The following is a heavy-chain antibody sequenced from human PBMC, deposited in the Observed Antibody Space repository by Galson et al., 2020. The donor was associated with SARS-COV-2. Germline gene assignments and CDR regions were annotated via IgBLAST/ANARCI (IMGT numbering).Heavy chain of an antibody. J-gene: IGHJ2*01. D-gene: IGHD7-27*01. CDR3: ATGGPWGASWYFDL. V-gene: IGHV3-9*01. CDR2: INWNSRTI. Sequence: GGSLRLSCVASGLTFDDHAMPWVRQVSGKGLEWVAAINWNSRTIGYADSVRGRFTIPRDNAKNSLYLQMNSLRAEDTALYYCATGGPWGASWYFDLWGRCTLVTVSS. CDR1: GLTFDDHA.